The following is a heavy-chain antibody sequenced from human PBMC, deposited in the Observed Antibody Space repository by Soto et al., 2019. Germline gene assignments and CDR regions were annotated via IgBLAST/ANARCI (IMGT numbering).Heavy chain of an antibody. Sequence: HPGGSLRLSCAVSGFTFSTYAMNWVRQAPGKGLEWLSLISGSGSGTYYADSVKGRFTISRDNSKNTLYLQMNSLRAEDTAVYYCAKDQGNTIVGASRGFDHWGQGTLVTVSS. D-gene: IGHD1-26*01. J-gene: IGHJ4*02. CDR1: GFTFSTYA. CDR2: ISGSGSGT. CDR3: AKDQGNTIVGASRGFDH. V-gene: IGHV3-23*01.